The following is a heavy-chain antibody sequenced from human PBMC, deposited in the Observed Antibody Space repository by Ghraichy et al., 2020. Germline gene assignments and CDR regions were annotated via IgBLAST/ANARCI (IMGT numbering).Heavy chain of an antibody. CDR2: INLKDDGT. D-gene: IGHD1-26*01. CDR3: ARCVGAPNYFDY. V-gene: IGHV1-2*02. J-gene: IGHJ4*02. CDR1: GYTLSGYH. Sequence: ASVKVSCKASGYTLSGYHIHWVRQAPGQGLEWMAWINLKDDGTNYSQKIKGRVTVTRDTSFTTVYMDLSSLTSDDTAVYYCARCVGAPNYFDYWGQGTLVTVSA.